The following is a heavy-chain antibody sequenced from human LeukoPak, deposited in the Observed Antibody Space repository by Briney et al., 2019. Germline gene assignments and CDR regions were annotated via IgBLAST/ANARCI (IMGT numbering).Heavy chain of an antibody. CDR3: ARDLARPYYYDSQAFDI. CDR2: ISSSSSTI. J-gene: IGHJ3*02. Sequence: PGGSLRLSCAASGFTSSSYWMHWVRQAPGKGLEWGSYISSSSSTIYYADSVKGRSTISRDNAKNSLYLQMNSLRAEDTAVYYCARDLARPYYYDSQAFDIWGQGTMVTVSS. CDR1: GFTSSSYW. V-gene: IGHV3-48*01. D-gene: IGHD3-22*01.